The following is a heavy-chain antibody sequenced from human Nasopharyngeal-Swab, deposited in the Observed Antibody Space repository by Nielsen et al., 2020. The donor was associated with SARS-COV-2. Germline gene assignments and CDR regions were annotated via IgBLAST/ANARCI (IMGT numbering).Heavy chain of an antibody. J-gene: IGHJ4*02. CDR2: IKQDGSEK. D-gene: IGHD2-15*01. CDR3: ASEGTYCSGGSCYVY. Sequence: WIRQPPGKGVEWVANIKQDGSEKYYVDSVKGRFTISRDNAKTSLYLQMNSLRAEDTAVYYCASEGTYCSGGSCYVYWGQGTLVTVSS. V-gene: IGHV3-7*01.